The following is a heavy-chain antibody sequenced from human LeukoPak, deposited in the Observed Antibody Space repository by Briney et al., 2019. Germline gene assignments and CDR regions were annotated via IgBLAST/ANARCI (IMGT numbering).Heavy chain of an antibody. CDR1: GFTFSDYD. CDR2: VKYDGSTT. D-gene: IGHD3-9*01. CDR3: ARDLDWLLFDY. V-gene: IGHV3-74*01. Sequence: PGGSLRLSCSASGFTFSDYDMNWVRQAPGKGLGWVSRVKYDGSTTTYADSVKGRFTISRDNAKNTLYLQMNSLRVEDTAVYYCARDLDWLLFDYWGQGTLVTVSS. J-gene: IGHJ4*02.